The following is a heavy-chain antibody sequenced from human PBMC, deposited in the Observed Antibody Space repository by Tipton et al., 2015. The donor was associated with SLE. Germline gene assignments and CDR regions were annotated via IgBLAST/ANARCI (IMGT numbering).Heavy chain of an antibody. Sequence: TLSLTCNVSGASISSGSYYWSWIRQPAGKGLEWIGEINHSGSTNYNPSLKSRVTISVDTSKNQFSLKLSSVTAADTAVYYCARGRAYDFWKGPFDYWGQGTLVTVSS. D-gene: IGHD3-3*01. CDR3: ARGRAYDFWKGPFDY. CDR2: INHSGST. CDR1: GASISSGSYY. J-gene: IGHJ4*02. V-gene: IGHV4-39*07.